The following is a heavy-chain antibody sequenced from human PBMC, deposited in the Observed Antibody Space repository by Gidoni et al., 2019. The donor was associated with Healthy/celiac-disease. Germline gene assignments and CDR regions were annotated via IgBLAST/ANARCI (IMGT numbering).Heavy chain of an antibody. Sequence: QVQLVESGGGLVKPGGSLRLSCAASVFTFSDYYMSWIRQAPGKGLEWVSYISSSSSYTNYADSVKGRFTISRDNAKNSLYLQMNSLRAEDTAVYYCARTSRIFGDPRDYWGQGTLVTVSS. CDR1: VFTFSDYY. CDR3: ARTSRIFGDPRDY. V-gene: IGHV3-11*06. D-gene: IGHD3-3*01. J-gene: IGHJ4*02. CDR2: ISSSSSYT.